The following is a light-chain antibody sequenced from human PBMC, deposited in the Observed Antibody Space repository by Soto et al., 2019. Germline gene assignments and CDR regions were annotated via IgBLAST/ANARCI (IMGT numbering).Light chain of an antibody. CDR2: AAS. Sequence: DIQMTQSPSSLSASVGDRVTITCRASQGIRNYLGCSQQKPGKAPKRLIYAASSLQSGVPSRFSGSGSGTEFTLTISSLQPEDFATYYCLQHNSYPGFGGGTKVEIK. CDR1: QGIRNY. V-gene: IGKV1-17*01. J-gene: IGKJ4*01. CDR3: LQHNSYPG.